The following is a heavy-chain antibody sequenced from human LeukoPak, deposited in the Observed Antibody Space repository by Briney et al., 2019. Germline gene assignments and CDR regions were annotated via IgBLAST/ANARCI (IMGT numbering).Heavy chain of an antibody. CDR2: ISYTGST. D-gene: IGHD3-10*01. CDR3: ARDAYRGFTTSAP. Sequence: SETLSLTCTVSGGSISPYFWSWIRQPPGKGLEWIGYISYTGSTNYNPSLKSRVTISVDTSKKQFSLQMTSVTAADTAVYYCARDAYRGFTTSAPWGQEPLFPVSS. CDR1: GGSISPYF. V-gene: IGHV4-59*01. J-gene: IGHJ5*02.